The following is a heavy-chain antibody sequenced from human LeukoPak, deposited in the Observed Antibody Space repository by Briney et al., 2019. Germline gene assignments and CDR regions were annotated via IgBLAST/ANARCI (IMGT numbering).Heavy chain of an antibody. CDR2: IYYSGST. CDR1: GGSISSSSYY. CDR3: ARENHDSSLDY. J-gene: IGHJ4*02. V-gene: IGHV4-61*01. Sequence: SETLSLTCTVSGGSISSSSYYWSWIRQPPGKGLEWIGYIYYSGSTNYNPSLKSRVTISVDTSKNQFSLKLSSVTAADTAVYYCARENHDSSLDYWGQGTLVTVSS. D-gene: IGHD3-22*01.